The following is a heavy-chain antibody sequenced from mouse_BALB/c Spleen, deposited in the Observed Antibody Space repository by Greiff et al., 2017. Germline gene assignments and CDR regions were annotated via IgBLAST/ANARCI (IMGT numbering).Heavy chain of an antibody. D-gene: IGHD1-1*01. V-gene: IGHV1S34*01. Sequence: LVKTGASVKISCKASGYSFTGYYMHWVKQSHGKSLEWIGYISCYNGATSYNQKFKGKATFTVDTSSSTAYMQFNSLTSEGSAVYYCARTVLYYAMDYWGQGTSVTVSS. CDR3: ARTVLYYAMDY. J-gene: IGHJ4*01. CDR1: GYSFTGYY. CDR2: ISCYNGAT.